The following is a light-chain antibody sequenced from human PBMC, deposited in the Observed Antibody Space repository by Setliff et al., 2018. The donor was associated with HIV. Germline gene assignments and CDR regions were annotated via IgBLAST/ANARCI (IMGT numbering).Light chain of an antibody. V-gene: IGLV1-40*01. CDR2: GNN. J-gene: IGLJ1*01. Sequence: VLTQPSSVSGAPGQRVTISCTGSSSNIGAGYDVHWYQQLPGTAPKLLIYGNNNRPSGVPDRFSGSKSGTSASLAITGLQAEDEADYYCQSYDSSLSALYVFGAGTKVTV. CDR3: QSYDSSLSALYV. CDR1: SSNIGAGYD.